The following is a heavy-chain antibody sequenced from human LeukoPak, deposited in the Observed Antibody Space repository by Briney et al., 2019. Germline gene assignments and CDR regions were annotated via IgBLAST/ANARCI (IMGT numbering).Heavy chain of an antibody. Sequence: SETLSLTCTVSGGSISTYYGNWIRQAPGKGLEWIGYIYYSGSTNYNPSLKSRVTISVDTSKNQFSLKLSSVTAADTAVYYCARLHQLGGLYYYDSSGSPYFDYWGQGTLVTVSS. D-gene: IGHD3-22*01. V-gene: IGHV4-59*01. J-gene: IGHJ4*02. CDR1: GGSISTYY. CDR2: IYYSGST. CDR3: ARLHQLGGLYYYDSSGSPYFDY.